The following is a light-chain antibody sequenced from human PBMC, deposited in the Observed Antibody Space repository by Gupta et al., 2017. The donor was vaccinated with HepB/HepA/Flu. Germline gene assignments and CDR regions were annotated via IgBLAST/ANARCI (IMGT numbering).Light chain of an antibody. CDR2: KVS. J-gene: IGKJ2*01. Sequence: DAVMTQSPHSLPVTLGQPASISCRSSQSLVYSDGNTYLNWFQQRPGQAPRRLIYKVSNCDSGVPDRFCGSGSGTDFTLKISRVEAEDVGVYYCMQGTHWPSYTFGQGTKLEIK. CDR1: QSLVYSDGNTY. CDR3: MQGTHWPSYT. V-gene: IGKV2D-30*01.